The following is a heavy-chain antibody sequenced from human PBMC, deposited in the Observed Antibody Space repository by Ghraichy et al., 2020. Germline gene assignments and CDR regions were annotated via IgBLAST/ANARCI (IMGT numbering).Heavy chain of an antibody. Sequence: GGSLRLSCAASGFTFSSYSMNWVRQAPGKGLEWVSSISSSSSYIYYADSVKGRFTISRDNAKNSLYLQMNSLRAEDTAVYYCARKTGLRFSNAVVDVWGKGTTVTVSS. D-gene: IGHD5-12*01. CDR1: GFTFSSYS. CDR3: ARKTGLRFSNAVVDV. CDR2: ISSSSSYI. J-gene: IGHJ6*04. V-gene: IGHV3-21*01.